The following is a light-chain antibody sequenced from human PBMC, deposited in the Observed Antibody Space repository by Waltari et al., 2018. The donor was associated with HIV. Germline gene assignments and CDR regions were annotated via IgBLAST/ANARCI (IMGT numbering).Light chain of an antibody. J-gene: IGLJ2*01. CDR1: SSDVGDNTY. CDR2: EVS. V-gene: IGLV2-8*01. Sequence: QSALTQPPSASGSPGQSVTISCTGTSSDVGDNTYVSWYQQHPGKAPKVMIYEVSKRPSGVPDRFSGSKSGNTASLTVSGLQAEDEADYFCTSYAGRDNLVFGGGTKLTVL. CDR3: TSYAGRDNLV.